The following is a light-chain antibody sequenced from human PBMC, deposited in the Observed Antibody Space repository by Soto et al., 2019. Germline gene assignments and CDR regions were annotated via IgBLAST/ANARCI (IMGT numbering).Light chain of an antibody. CDR2: GAS. CDR3: QHDKKWTQT. Sequence: EIVLTLAPNTLYMSPTEILTLSCRASQSVSSNLAWYQQKPGQAPRLLIYGASTRATGIPARFSGSGSGTEFTLTISSLQSEDFAVYCCQHDKKWTQTLGQGTKVEIK. CDR1: QSVSSN. V-gene: IGKV3-15*01. J-gene: IGKJ1*01.